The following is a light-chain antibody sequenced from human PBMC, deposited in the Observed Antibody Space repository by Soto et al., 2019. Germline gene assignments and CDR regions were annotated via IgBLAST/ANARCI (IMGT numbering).Light chain of an antibody. Sequence: IQLTQSPSSLSASVGDRVTITCRASQGINTFLAWYQQKAGKAPKLLIYAASTLQSGVPSRFSGSGSGTDFTLTISSLQSEDIATYYCQQYNNSPLTFGGGTKVDIK. J-gene: IGKJ4*01. CDR2: AAS. CDR3: QQYNNSPLT. V-gene: IGKV1-9*01. CDR1: QGINTF.